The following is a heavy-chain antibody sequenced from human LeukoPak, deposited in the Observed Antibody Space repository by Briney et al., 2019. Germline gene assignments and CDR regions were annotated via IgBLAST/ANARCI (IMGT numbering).Heavy chain of an antibody. CDR2: IFGTT. J-gene: IGHJ4*02. V-gene: IGHV1-69*01. Sequence: IFGTTNYAQRLQGRVTFTADASSSIAYMELSSLRSEDTAVYYCARALTMVRGVINILGFDYWGQGTLVTVSS. CDR3: ARALTMVRGVINILGFDY. D-gene: IGHD3-10*01.